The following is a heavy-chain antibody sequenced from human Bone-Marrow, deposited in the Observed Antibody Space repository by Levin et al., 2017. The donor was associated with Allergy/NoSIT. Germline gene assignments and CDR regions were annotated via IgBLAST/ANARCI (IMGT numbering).Heavy chain of an antibody. D-gene: IGHD4-17*01. V-gene: IGHV3-7*01. CDR1: GFTFSSYW. Sequence: GGSLRLSCAASGFTFSSYWMSWVRQAPGKGLEWVANIKQDGSEKYYVDSVKGRFTISSDNAKNSLYLQMNSLRAEDTAVYYCARESAYGVYGRYHYWYFDLWGRGTLVTVSS. CDR3: ARESAYGVYGRYHYWYFDL. CDR2: IKQDGSEK. J-gene: IGHJ2*01.